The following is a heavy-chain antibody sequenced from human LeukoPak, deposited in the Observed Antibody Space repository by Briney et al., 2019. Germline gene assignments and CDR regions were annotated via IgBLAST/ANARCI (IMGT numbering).Heavy chain of an antibody. Sequence: PGGSLRLSCAASGFTLSSYAMSSVRQAPGKGLEWVSAISSSGGSTYYADSVKGRFTISRDNSKNTLYLQMNSLRAEDTAVYYCAKDDIGSGCDYWGQGTLGTVSS. CDR3: AKDDIGSGCDY. CDR2: ISSSGGST. CDR1: GFTLSSYA. D-gene: IGHD3-22*01. J-gene: IGHJ4*02. V-gene: IGHV3-23*01.